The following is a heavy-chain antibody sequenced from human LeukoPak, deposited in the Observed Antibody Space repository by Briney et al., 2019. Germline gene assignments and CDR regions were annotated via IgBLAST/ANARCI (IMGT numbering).Heavy chain of an antibody. D-gene: IGHD4-23*01. V-gene: IGHV3-11*01. Sequence: KPGGSLRLSCAASGFTFSDYYMSWVRQAPGKGLEWVSYISSSGSSIYYADSVKGRFTISRDNSKNSLYLQLNSLMAEATAVEYLTGSVVKGAFDLWGQGTLVTVSS. CDR1: GFTFSDYY. J-gene: IGHJ3*01. CDR3: TGSVVKGAFDL. CDR2: ISSSGSSI.